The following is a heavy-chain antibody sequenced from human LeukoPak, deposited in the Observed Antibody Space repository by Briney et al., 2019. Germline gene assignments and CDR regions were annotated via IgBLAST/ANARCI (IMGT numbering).Heavy chain of an antibody. Sequence: PGRSLRLSCAASGFNFDDYAMHWVRQAPGKGLEWVSGISWNSGSIGYADSVKGRFTISRDNAKNSLYLQMNSLRAEDTALYYRPTAGGSSSWFVGTNYYYYYMDVWGKGTTVTVSS. J-gene: IGHJ6*03. D-gene: IGHD6-13*01. V-gene: IGHV3-9*01. CDR3: PTAGGSSSWFVGTNYYYYYMDV. CDR2: ISWNSGSI. CDR1: GFNFDDYA.